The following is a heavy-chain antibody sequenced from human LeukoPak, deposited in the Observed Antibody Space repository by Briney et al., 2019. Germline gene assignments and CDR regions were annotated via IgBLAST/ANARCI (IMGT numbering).Heavy chain of an antibody. CDR2: IIPIFGTA. V-gene: IGHV1-69*13. Sequence: ASVKVSCKASGGIFSSYAISWVRQAPGQGLEWMGRIIPIFGTANYAQKFQGRVTITADESTSTAYMELSSLRSEDTAVYYCARDIGSGDYRFDPWGQGTLVTVSS. J-gene: IGHJ5*02. CDR1: GGIFSSYA. CDR3: ARDIGSGDYRFDP. D-gene: IGHD4-17*01.